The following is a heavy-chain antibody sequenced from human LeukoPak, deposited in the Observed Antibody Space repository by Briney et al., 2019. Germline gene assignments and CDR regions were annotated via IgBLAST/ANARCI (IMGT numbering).Heavy chain of an antibody. Sequence: GGSLRLSCAASGFTFSNYPMNWVRQAPGKGPEWVSYISSTTTTTYYADSVKGRFTISRDNAKNSLYLQINSLRAEDTAVYYCVRGAGPYGDYRDSWGQGTLVTVSS. V-gene: IGHV3-48*01. J-gene: IGHJ4*02. CDR3: VRGAGPYGDYRDS. CDR1: GFTFSNYP. CDR2: ISSTTTTT. D-gene: IGHD4-17*01.